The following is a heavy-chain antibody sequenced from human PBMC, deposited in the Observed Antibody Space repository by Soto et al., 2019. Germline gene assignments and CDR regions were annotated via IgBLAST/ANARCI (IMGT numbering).Heavy chain of an antibody. CDR1: GFTFSSYE. Sequence: PGGSLRLSCAASGFTFSSYEMNWVRQAPGKGLEWVSYISSSGSTIYYADSVKGRFTISRDNAKNSLYLQMNSLRAEDTAVYYCARSRIMITFGGVIVEKYFDYWGQGTLVTVSS. CDR2: ISSSGSTI. CDR3: ARSRIMITFGGVIVEKYFDY. V-gene: IGHV3-48*03. D-gene: IGHD3-16*02. J-gene: IGHJ4*02.